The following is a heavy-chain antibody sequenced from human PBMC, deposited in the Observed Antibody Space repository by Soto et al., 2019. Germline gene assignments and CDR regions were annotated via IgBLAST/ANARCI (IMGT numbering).Heavy chain of an antibody. D-gene: IGHD3-3*01. CDR3: ARGITIFGVVPYFDY. J-gene: IGHJ4*02. CDR2: IIPIFGTA. Sequence: QVQLVQSGAEVKKPGSSVKVSCKASGGTFSSYAISWVRQAPGQGLEWMGGIIPIFGTANYAQKFQGRVTITADESTSTAYMELSSLRSEDTAVYSFARGITIFGVVPYFDYWGQGTLVTVS. V-gene: IGHV1-69*01. CDR1: GGTFSSYA.